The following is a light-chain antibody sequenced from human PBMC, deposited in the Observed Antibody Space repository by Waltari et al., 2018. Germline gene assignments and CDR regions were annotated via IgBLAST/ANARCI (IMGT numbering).Light chain of an antibody. J-gene: IGLJ1*01. CDR3: QSYDTSDLYV. Sequence: QSVLPPPPSVSGAPGQRTTLSCTRTSTHLRSGFRVHWYRQLPGTAPKVVIYDKKNRPSGVPDRFSGSRSGTSASLAISGLRAEDEADYYCQSYDTSDLYVFGSATQVTVL. CDR2: DKK. V-gene: IGLV1-40*01. CDR1: STHLRSGFR.